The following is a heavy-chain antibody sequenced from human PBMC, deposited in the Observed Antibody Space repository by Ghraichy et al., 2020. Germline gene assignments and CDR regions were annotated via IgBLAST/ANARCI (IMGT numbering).Heavy chain of an antibody. Sequence: SETLSLTCTVSGGSISSYYWSWIRQPPGKGLEWIGYIYYSGSTNYNPSLKSRVTISVDTSKNQFSLKLSSVTAADTAVYYCARPSYSGSRDAFDIWGQGTMVTVSS. V-gene: IGHV4-59*08. CDR1: GGSISSYY. CDR2: IYYSGST. CDR3: ARPSYSGSRDAFDI. J-gene: IGHJ3*02. D-gene: IGHD1-26*01.